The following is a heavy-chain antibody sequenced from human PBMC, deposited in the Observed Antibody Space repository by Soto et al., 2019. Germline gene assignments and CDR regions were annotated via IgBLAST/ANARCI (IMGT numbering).Heavy chain of an antibody. CDR1: RDMFTYSF. D-gene: IGHD2-21*02. V-gene: IGHV1-46*01. Sequence: EASVQVSCKASRDMFTYSFFHWVRQALGQGLEWMGITNPHGRTTNYEQRFKGRVNMTWDTSASTVYMEVTSLRPEDTAVYYCARVQMGPRRDFMEVWGQGTKVTVSS. CDR2: TNPHGRTT. CDR3: ARVQMGPRRDFMEV. J-gene: IGHJ6*02.